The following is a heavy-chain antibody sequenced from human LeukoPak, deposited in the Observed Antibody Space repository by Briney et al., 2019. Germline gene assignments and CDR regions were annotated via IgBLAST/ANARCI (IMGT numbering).Heavy chain of an antibody. CDR3: ARAGGDYAYYYYYGMDV. J-gene: IGHJ6*02. CDR2: IYHSGST. V-gene: IGHV4-30-2*01. Sequence: SETLSLTCAVSGGSISSGGYSWSWIRQPPGKGLEWIGYIYHSGSTNYNPSLKSRVTISVDTSKNQFSLKLSSVTAADTAVYYCARAGGDYAYYYYYGMDVWGQGTTVTVSS. CDR1: GGSISSGGYS. D-gene: IGHD4-17*01.